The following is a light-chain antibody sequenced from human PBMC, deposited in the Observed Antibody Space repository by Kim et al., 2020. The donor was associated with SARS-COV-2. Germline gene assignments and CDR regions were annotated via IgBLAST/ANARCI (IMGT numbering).Light chain of an antibody. J-gene: IGKJ2*01. CDR3: QQYYNAPYT. CDR1: QTILYSSNNKNY. Sequence: DIVMTQFPDSLAVSLGERATINCKSSQTILYSSNNKNYLAWYQQKPGQPPNLLIYWASTRESGVPDRFSGSGSGTDFTLTISSLQAEDVAIYYCQQYYNAPYTFGQGTKLEI. CDR2: WAS. V-gene: IGKV4-1*01.